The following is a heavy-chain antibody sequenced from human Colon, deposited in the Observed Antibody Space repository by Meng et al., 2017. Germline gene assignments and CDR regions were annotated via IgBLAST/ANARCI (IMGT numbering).Heavy chain of an antibody. CDR2: ISDSDGRT. V-gene: IGHV3-23*01. Sequence: LQRQESGSGLVNPSQPLSLTCAVSGGSISSGGYSWSWIRQPPGKGLEWVSAISDSDGRTYYADSVKGRFTISRDNSKNTLYLQMNSLRAEDTAVYYCAKDDYGGNSEAWGQGTLVTVS. CDR3: AKDDYGGNSEA. D-gene: IGHD4-23*01. J-gene: IGHJ5*02. CDR1: GGSISSGGYS.